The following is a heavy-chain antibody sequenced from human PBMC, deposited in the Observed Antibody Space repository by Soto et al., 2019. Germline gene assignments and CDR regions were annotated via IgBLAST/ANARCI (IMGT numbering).Heavy chain of an antibody. CDR3: ARGVYYPTGSSWYLHNHYAMDV. CDR1: GFTFNNYI. Sequence: EVQLVESGGGLVQPGGSLRLSCAASGFTFNNYIMNWVRQAPGKGLEWLSYITSSSSTIYYADSVKGRCTISRDDAKNSLFLQMNSLRDEDTAVYFCARGVYYPTGSSWYLHNHYAMDVWGQGTTVTVSS. J-gene: IGHJ6*02. V-gene: IGHV3-48*02. CDR2: ITSSSSTI. D-gene: IGHD6-13*01.